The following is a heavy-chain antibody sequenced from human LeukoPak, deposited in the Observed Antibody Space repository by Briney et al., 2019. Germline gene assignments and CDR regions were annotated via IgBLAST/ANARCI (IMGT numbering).Heavy chain of an antibody. J-gene: IGHJ4*02. V-gene: IGHV1-18*01. D-gene: IGHD1-26*01. CDR3: ARDSVGIVGATRAVFDY. CDR1: GYTFTSYG. Sequence: ASVKVSCKASGYTFTSYGISWVRQAPGQGLEWMGWISAYNGNTNYAQKLQGRVTITTDTSKSTAYMELRSLRSDDTAVYYCARDSVGIVGATRAVFDYWGQGTLVTVSS. CDR2: ISAYNGNT.